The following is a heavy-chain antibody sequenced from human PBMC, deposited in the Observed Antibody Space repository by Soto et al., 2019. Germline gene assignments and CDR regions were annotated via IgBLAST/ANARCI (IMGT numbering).Heavy chain of an antibody. CDR3: ARDTAYYGSGSYYPNWFDP. CDR1: GGSISSYY. J-gene: IGHJ5*02. Sequence: PSETLSLTCTVSGGSISSYYWSWIRQPPGKGLEWIGYIYYSGSTNYNPSLESRVTISVDTSKNQFSLKLSSVTAADTAVYYCARDTAYYGSGSYYPNWFDPWGQGTLVTVSS. V-gene: IGHV4-59*01. CDR2: IYYSGST. D-gene: IGHD3-10*01.